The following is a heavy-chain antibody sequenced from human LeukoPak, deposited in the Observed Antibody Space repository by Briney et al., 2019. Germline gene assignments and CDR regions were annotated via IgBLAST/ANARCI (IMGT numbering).Heavy chain of an antibody. D-gene: IGHD3-3*01. Sequence: ASVXXXXKASGYTFTGYYMHWVRQAPGQGLEWMGWINPNSGGTNYAQKFQGRVTMTRDTSISTAYMELSRLRSDDTAVYYCAKASGYITGDFDYWGQGTLVTVSS. J-gene: IGHJ4*02. CDR1: GYTFTGYY. CDR3: AKASGYITGDFDY. CDR2: INPNSGGT. V-gene: IGHV1-2*02.